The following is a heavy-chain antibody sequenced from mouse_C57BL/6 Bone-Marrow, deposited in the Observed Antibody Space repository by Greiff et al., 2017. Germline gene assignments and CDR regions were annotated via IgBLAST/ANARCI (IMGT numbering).Heavy chain of an antibody. V-gene: IGHV1-55*01. J-gene: IGHJ2*01. CDR1: GYTFTSYW. Sequence: VQLQQPGAELVKPGASVKMSCKASGYTFTSYWITWVKQRPGQGLAWIGDIYPTSGRTKYNEKFKSKAILTVDTSSNTAYMQLSSLTSEDSAVFYCARSGPLGRSFDYWGQGTTLTVSS. CDR2: IYPTSGRT. D-gene: IGHD4-1*01. CDR3: ARSGPLGRSFDY.